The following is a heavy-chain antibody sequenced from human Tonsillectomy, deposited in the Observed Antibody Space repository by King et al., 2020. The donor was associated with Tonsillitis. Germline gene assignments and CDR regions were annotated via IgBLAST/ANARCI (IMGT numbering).Heavy chain of an antibody. V-gene: IGHV5-51*01. J-gene: IGHJ4*02. CDR2: IYPGDSDT. Sequence: EVQLVESGAEVKKPGESLKISCKDSGYSFTNYWIAWVRQMPGKGLEWVGIIYPGDSDTRYSPSFQGQVTISADKSISTAYLQWSSLKASDTAMYYCARGHDYGDYVASYWGQGTLVTVSS. CDR1: GYSFTNYW. D-gene: IGHD4-17*01. CDR3: ARGHDYGDYVASY.